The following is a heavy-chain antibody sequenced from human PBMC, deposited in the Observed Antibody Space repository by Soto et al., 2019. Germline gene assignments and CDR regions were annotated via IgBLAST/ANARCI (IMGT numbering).Heavy chain of an antibody. CDR2: LHSGGDT. D-gene: IGHD3-10*01. CDR1: GIPVSSNY. CDR3: ARDGPYYYASRMDV. Sequence: EVQLVESGGGLVQPGGPLRLSCVASGIPVSSNYMTWVRQAPGKGLEWVSVLHSGGDTYYANSVTGRFTISRHDSTHPLFLQMNSLTAEDTAVYYCARDGPYYYASRMDVWGQGTTVTVS. J-gene: IGHJ6*02. V-gene: IGHV3-53*04.